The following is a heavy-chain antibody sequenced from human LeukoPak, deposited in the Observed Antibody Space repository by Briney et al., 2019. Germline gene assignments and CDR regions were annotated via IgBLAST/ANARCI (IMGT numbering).Heavy chain of an antibody. CDR1: GFTFSDYY. V-gene: IGHV3-11*01. D-gene: IGHD3-10*01. CDR3: ASLRGVNR. Sequence: GGSLRLSCAASGFTFSDYYMSWIRQPPGKGVEWVSYISSSGTTIYYADSVRGGFTCSRENAKNSLYLQMDSLSAEDTAVYHRASLRGVNRWGQGTLVTVSS. CDR2: ISSSGTTI. J-gene: IGHJ4*02.